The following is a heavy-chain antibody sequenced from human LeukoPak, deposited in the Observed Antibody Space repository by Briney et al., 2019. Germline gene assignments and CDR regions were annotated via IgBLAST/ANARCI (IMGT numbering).Heavy chain of an antibody. J-gene: IGHJ3*02. CDR3: ARRGRYCSSTSCSLLGAFDI. V-gene: IGHV3-7*01. Sequence: GGSLRLSCAASGFTFSSYWMTWVRQAPGKGLEWVANMNQDGSEKYYVDSVKGRFTISRDNAKNSLYLQINSPRAEDTAVYYCARRGRYCSSTSCSLLGAFDIWGQGTMVTVSS. CDR1: GFTFSSYW. CDR2: MNQDGSEK. D-gene: IGHD2-2*01.